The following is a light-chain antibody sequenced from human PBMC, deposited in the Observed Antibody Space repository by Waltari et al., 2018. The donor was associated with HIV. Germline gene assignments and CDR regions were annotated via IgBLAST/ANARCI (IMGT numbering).Light chain of an antibody. CDR1: NSDIGGYNY. Sequence: QSALTQPPSASGSPGQSVTISCTGTNSDIGGYNYVSWYQQHPGKAPKLVISEVTNRPSGVPDRFSGSKSGTTASLTVSGLQTEDEADYYCSSYANKNGFYVVFGGGTKLTVL. V-gene: IGLV2-8*01. CDR2: EVT. J-gene: IGLJ2*01. CDR3: SSYANKNGFYVV.